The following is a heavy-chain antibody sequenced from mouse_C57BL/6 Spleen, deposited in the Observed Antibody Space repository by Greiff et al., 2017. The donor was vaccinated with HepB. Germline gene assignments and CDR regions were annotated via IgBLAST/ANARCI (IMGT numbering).Heavy chain of an antibody. V-gene: IGHV1-15*01. J-gene: IGHJ1*03. Sequence: VQLQQSGAELVRPGASVTLSCKASGYTFTDYEMHWVKQTPVHGLEWIGAIDPETGGTSYNQKFKGKAILTADKSSSTAYMELRSLTSEDSAVYYGTRNGGFITAVVRYFDVWGTGTTVTVSS. CDR3: TRNGGFITAVVRYFDV. CDR1: GYTFTDYE. D-gene: IGHD1-1*01. CDR2: IDPETGGT.